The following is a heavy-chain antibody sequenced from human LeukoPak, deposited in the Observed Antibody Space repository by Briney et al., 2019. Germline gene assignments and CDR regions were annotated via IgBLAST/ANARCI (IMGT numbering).Heavy chain of an antibody. CDR3: ARSFSPNYYDLLDY. V-gene: IGHV4-59*01. Sequence: SETLSLTCTVSGGSISTYYWSWIRQPPGKGLEWIGYIYYSGSTNYNPSLKSRVTISLDTSKNQFSLKLSSVTAADTAMYYCARSFSPNYYDLLDYWGQGTLVTVSS. CDR1: GGSISTYY. J-gene: IGHJ4*02. D-gene: IGHD3-22*01. CDR2: IYYSGST.